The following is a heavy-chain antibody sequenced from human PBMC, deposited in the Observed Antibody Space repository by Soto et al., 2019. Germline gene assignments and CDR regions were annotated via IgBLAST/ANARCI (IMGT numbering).Heavy chain of an antibody. J-gene: IGHJ6*02. Sequence: SETLSPTCAVYGGSFSGYYWSWIRQPPGKGLEWIGEINHSGSTNYNPSLKSRVTISVDTSKNQFSLKLSSVTAADTAVYYCAGRITMVRGVTIWYYYYGMDVWGQGTTVTVSS. V-gene: IGHV4-34*01. CDR1: GGSFSGYY. CDR2: INHSGST. D-gene: IGHD3-10*01. CDR3: AGRITMVRGVTIWYYYYGMDV.